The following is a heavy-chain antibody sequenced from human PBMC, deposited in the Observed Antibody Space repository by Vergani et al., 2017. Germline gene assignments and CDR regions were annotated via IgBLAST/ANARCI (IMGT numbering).Heavy chain of an antibody. V-gene: IGHV3-23*04. J-gene: IGHJ6*02. CDR2: ISGSGGST. Sequence: EVQLVESGGGLVQPGGSLRLSCAASGFTFSSYEMNWVRQAPGKGLEWVSAISGSGGSTYYADSVKGRFTISRDNSKNTLYLQMNSLRAEDTAVYYCAKGVADGYPPEYGMDVWGQGTTVTVSS. CDR3: AKGVADGYPPEYGMDV. CDR1: GFTFSSYE. D-gene: IGHD2-21*02.